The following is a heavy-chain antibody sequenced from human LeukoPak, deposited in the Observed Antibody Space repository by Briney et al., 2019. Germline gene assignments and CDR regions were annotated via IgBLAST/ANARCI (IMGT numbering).Heavy chain of an antibody. V-gene: IGHV1-18*01. CDR2: ISAYNGNT. CDR1: GYTFTSYG. D-gene: IGHD1-26*01. CDR3: ARHQRPRSQRVFHYQMDV. J-gene: IGHJ6*03. Sequence: RASVKVSCKASGYTFTSYGISWVRQAPGQGLEWMGWISAYNGNTNYAQKLQGRVTMTTDTSTSTAYMELRSLRSDDTAVYYCARHQRPRSQRVFHYQMDVWGKGTTVTVSS.